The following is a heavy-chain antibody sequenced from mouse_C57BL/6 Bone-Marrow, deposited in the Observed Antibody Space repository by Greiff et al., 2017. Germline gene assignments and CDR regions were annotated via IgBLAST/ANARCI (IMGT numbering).Heavy chain of an antibody. CDR1: GYTFTSYW. CDR3: ARDDSAWFAY. CDR2: IDPSDSET. V-gene: IGHV1-52*01. D-gene: IGHD2-12*01. J-gene: IGHJ3*01. Sequence: QVQLPQPGAELVRPGSSVKLSCKASGYTFTSYWMHWVKQRPIQGLEWIGNIDPSDSETHYNQKFKDKATLTVDKSSSTAYMQLSSLTSEDSAVDYCARDDSAWFAYWGQGTLVTVSA.